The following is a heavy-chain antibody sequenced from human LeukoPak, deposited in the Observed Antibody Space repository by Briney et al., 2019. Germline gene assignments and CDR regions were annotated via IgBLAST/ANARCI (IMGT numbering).Heavy chain of an antibody. V-gene: IGHV4-34*01. CDR2: INHSGST. Sequence: PSETLSLTCAVYGGSFSGYYWSWIRQPPGKGLEWIGEINHSGSTNYNPSLKSRVTISVDTSKNQFSLKLSSVTAADTAVYYCARGHIAVAGTASDYWGQGTLVTVS. D-gene: IGHD6-19*01. CDR1: GGSFSGYY. CDR3: ARGHIAVAGTASDY. J-gene: IGHJ4*02.